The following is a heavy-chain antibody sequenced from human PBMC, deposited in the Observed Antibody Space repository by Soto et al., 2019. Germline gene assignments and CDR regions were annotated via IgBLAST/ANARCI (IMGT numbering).Heavy chain of an antibody. V-gene: IGHV3-30-3*01. J-gene: IGHJ4*02. D-gene: IGHD3-22*01. CDR3: ARTYYDSSGYYYAYFDY. CDR2: ISYDGSNK. CDR1: GFTFSSYA. Sequence: QVQLVESGGGVVQPGRSLRLSCAASGFTFSSYAMHWVRQAPGKGLEWVAVISYDGSNKYYADSVKGRFTISRDNSKNXXYLQMNSLRAEDTAVYYCARTYYDSSGYYYAYFDYWGQGTLVTVSS.